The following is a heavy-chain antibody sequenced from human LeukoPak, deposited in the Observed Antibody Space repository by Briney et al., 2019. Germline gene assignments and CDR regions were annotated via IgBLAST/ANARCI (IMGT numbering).Heavy chain of an antibody. Sequence: SETLSLTCAVYGGSLSGYYWSWIRQPPGKGLEWIGEINHSGSTNYNPSLKSRVTISVDTSKNQFSLKLSSVTAADTAVYYCARGLGSSSWYGGDAFDIWGQGTMVTVSS. D-gene: IGHD6-13*01. CDR1: GGSLSGYY. V-gene: IGHV4-34*01. CDR3: ARGLGSSSWYGGDAFDI. CDR2: INHSGST. J-gene: IGHJ3*02.